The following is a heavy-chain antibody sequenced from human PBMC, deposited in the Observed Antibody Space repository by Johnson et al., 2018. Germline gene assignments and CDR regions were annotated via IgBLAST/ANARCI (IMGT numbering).Heavy chain of an antibody. V-gene: IGHV5-51*01. CDR1: GYSFTSYW. J-gene: IGHJ6*02. D-gene: IGHD4-17*01. Sequence: EVQLVESGAEVKKPGESLKISCKGSGYSFTSYWIGGVRQMPGKGLEWMGIIYPGDSDTRYSPSFQGQVTISADKSISTAYLRWSSLKASDTATYYCARHDYGDYGGPRTYGMDGWGQGTTVTVSS. CDR3: ARHDYGDYGGPRTYGMDG. CDR2: IYPGDSDT.